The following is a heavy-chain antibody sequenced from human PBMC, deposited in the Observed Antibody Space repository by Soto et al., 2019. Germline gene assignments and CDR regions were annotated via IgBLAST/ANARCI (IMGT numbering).Heavy chain of an antibody. J-gene: IGHJ4*02. CDR3: ARASGWYPFDY. CDR2: INHSGST. V-gene: IGHV4-34*01. D-gene: IGHD6-19*01. CDR1: GGSFSGYY. Sequence: QVQLQQWGAGLLKPSETLSLTCAVYGGSFSGYYWSWIRQPPGKGLEWIGEINHSGSTNYNPSLKSRVTISVDTTKNQFSLKLSSVTAADTAVYYCARASGWYPFDYWGQGTLFTVSS.